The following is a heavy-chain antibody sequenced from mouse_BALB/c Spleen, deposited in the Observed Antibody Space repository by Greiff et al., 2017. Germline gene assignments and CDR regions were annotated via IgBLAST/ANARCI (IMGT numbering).Heavy chain of an antibody. J-gene: IGHJ4*01. CDR2: ISSGSSTI. D-gene: IGHD4-1*01. Sequence: EVKLMESGGGLVQPGGSRKLSCAASGFTFSSFGMHWVRQAPEKGLEWVAYISSGSSTIYYADTVTGRFTISRDNAKNTLYLEMSSLRSEDTAMYYCARKTGRGAMDYWGQGTSVTVSS. CDR3: ARKTGRGAMDY. CDR1: GFTFSSFG. V-gene: IGHV5-17*02.